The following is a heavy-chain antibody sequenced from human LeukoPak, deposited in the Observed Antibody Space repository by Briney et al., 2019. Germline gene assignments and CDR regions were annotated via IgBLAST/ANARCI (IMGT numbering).Heavy chain of an antibody. D-gene: IGHD6-19*01. CDR3: TRDRRAQSSGWYVPDFDC. V-gene: IGHV3-49*03. J-gene: IGHJ4*02. CDR1: GFTFGDYA. Sequence: GGSLRLSCTTSGFTFGDYAMSWFRQAPGKGLEWVAFIRNRVYDGSTEYAASVKGRFTISRDDSKSIAYLQMNSLKIEDTAIYYCTRDRRAQSSGWYVPDFDCWGQGTLVTVSS. CDR2: IRNRVYDGST.